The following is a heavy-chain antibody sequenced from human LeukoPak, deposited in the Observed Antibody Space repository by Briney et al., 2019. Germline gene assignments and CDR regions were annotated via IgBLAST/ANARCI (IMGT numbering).Heavy chain of an antibody. V-gene: IGHV3-23*01. CDR3: ARSLGYFDY. J-gene: IGHJ4*02. D-gene: IGHD7-27*01. CDR1: GFRFSSYA. CDR2: ISGSGVST. Sequence: GGSLRLACAASGFRFSSYAMSWVRQAPGKGLEWVSAISGSGVSTYYADSVKGRFTVSRDNSKNTLYLQMSSLRAEDTAVYYCARSLGYFDYWGQGTLVTVSS.